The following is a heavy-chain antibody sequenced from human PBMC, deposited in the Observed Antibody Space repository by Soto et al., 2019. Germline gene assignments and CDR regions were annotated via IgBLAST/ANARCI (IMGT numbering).Heavy chain of an antibody. V-gene: IGHV3-53*01. CDR2: IYGGGTT. D-gene: IGHD6-19*01. CDR3: VQTTGWPGFDF. J-gene: IGHJ4*02. CDR1: GFTVSSKY. Sequence: EVPLVESGGGLIQPGGSLRLSCAASGFTVSSKYMTWVRQAPGKGLEWVSVIYGGGTTYYADSVKGRFAISRDNSKNTLYLQMNSLRAEYTAVYYCVQTTGWPGFDFWGQGTLVSVSS.